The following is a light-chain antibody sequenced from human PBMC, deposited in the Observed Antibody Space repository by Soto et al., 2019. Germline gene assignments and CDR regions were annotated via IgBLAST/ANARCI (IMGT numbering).Light chain of an antibody. CDR2: ATS. J-gene: IGKJ2*01. CDR1: QYVDGNY. CDR3: QQYGGSPPAYT. V-gene: IGKV3-20*01. Sequence: EVVLTQSPGTLSLSPGERATLSCRASQYVDGNYLSWFQQKRGQPPRVLVFATSSRATGTPIRFSGSGSGTDFTLTISRVEPEGFAVYYCQQYGGSPPAYTFGLGTRLEI.